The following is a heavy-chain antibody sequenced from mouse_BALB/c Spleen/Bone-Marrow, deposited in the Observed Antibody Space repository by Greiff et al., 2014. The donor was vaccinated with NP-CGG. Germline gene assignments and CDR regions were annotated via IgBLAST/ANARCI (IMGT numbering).Heavy chain of an antibody. CDR1: GFTFSTYG. J-gene: IGHJ4*01. D-gene: IGHD4-1*01. V-gene: IGHV5-6*01. Sequence: EVQLVESGGDLVKPGGSLKLSCAASGFTFSTYGMSWVRQTPDKRLEWVATISSGGGYTYYPDSVKGRFTISRGNANNTLYLQMSSLKSEDTAMYYCTRQRNWDHYAMDYWGQGTSVTVSS. CDR3: TRQRNWDHYAMDY. CDR2: ISSGGGYT.